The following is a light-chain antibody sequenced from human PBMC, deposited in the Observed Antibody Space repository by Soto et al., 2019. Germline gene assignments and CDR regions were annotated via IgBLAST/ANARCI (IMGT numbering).Light chain of an antibody. CDR1: SSNIGAGYD. CDR2: GNS. CDR3: QSYDSSLSGPYVV. J-gene: IGLJ2*01. Sequence: QSVLTQPPSVSGAPGQRVTISCTGSSSNIGAGYDVHWYQQLPGTAPKLLIYGNSNRPSGVPDRFSGSKSGTSASLAITGLQAEDEADYYCQSYDSSLSGPYVVFGGGTKL. V-gene: IGLV1-40*01.